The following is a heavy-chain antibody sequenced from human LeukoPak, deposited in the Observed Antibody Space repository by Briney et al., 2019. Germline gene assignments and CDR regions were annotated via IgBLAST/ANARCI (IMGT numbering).Heavy chain of an antibody. J-gene: IGHJ4*02. D-gene: IGHD5-24*01. CDR3: ARGQGRDGYNGILEY. Sequence: SETLSLTCAVYGGSFSGYYWTWIRQPPGKGLEWVGEINPSGSTNYNPSLKSRVTISVDTSKNQFSLKLRSVTAADTAVFYCARGQGRDGYNGILEYWGQGALVTVSS. CDR2: INPSGST. CDR1: GGSFSGYY. V-gene: IGHV4-34*01.